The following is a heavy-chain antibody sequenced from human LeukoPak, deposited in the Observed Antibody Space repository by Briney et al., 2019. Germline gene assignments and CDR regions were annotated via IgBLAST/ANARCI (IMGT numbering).Heavy chain of an antibody. CDR2: IYYSGST. CDR1: GGSVSSGSYY. V-gene: IGHV4-61*01. CDR3: ARDSVEWGSSGLDY. J-gene: IGHJ4*02. Sequence: SSETLSLTCTVSGGSVSSGSYYWRWIRQPPGKGLEWIGYIYYSGSTNYNPSLKSRVTISVDTSKNQFSLKLSSVTAANTAVYYCARDSVEWGSSGLDYWGQGTLVTVSS. D-gene: IGHD6-19*01.